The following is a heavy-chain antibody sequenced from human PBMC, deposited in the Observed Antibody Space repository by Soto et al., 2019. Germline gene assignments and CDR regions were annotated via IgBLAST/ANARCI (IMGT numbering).Heavy chain of an antibody. V-gene: IGHV3-48*02. Sequence: PGRSLRLSCAASGFTFSSYSMNWVRQAPGKGLEWVSYISSSSTIYYADSVKGRFTISRDNAKNTTFLQMNSLGNEDTAVYYCVRDRHGGPGAYYGNYLAPWGQGTLVTVSS. CDR1: GFTFSSYS. CDR2: ISSSSTI. CDR3: VRDRHGGPGAYYGNYLAP. D-gene: IGHD3-3*01. J-gene: IGHJ5*02.